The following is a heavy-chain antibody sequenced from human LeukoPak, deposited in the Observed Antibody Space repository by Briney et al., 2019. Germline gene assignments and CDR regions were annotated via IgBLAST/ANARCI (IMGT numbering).Heavy chain of an antibody. V-gene: IGHV3-30-3*01. CDR1: GFTFSSYA. CDR2: ISFDGINK. CDR3: ARDSVAGEVDYYYGMDV. Sequence: GGSLRLSCAASGFTFSSYAMHWVRQAPGKGLEWVALISFDGINKYYADSVKGRFTISRDNSKSTLYLQMNSLRLEGTAVYYCARDSVAGEVDYYYGMDVWGQGTTVTVSS. J-gene: IGHJ6*02. D-gene: IGHD3-10*01.